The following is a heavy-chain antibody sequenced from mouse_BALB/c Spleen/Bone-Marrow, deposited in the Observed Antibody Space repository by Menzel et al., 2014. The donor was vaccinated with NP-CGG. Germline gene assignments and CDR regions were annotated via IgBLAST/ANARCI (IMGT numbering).Heavy chain of an antibody. CDR2: INPYNGDT. CDR3: SRDYRYDGGAWFAY. D-gene: IGHD2-14*01. Sequence: LKECGPELVKPGASMKISCKASGYSFTAYTMNWVKQSHGKNLEWIGLINPYNGDTNYNQKFKGKATLTVDKSSSTAYMELLSLTSEDSAVYYCSRDYRYDGGAWFAYWGQGTLVTVSA. V-gene: IGHV1-18*01. J-gene: IGHJ3*01. CDR1: GYSFTAYT.